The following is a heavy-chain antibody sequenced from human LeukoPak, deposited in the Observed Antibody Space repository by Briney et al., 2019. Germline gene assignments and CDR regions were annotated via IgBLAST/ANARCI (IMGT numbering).Heavy chain of an antibody. J-gene: IGHJ4*02. CDR2: INPNSGGT. Sequence: ASVKVSCKASGYTFTGYYMHWVRQAPGQGLEWMGWINPNSGGTNHAQKFQGRVTMTRDTSISTAYMELSRLRSDDTAVYYCARARYCSGGSCYSGPFDYWGQGTLVTVSS. CDR1: GYTFTGYY. D-gene: IGHD2-15*01. V-gene: IGHV1-2*02. CDR3: ARARYCSGGSCYSGPFDY.